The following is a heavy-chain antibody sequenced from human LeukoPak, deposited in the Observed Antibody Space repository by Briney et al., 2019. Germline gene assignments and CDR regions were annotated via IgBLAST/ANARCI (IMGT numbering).Heavy chain of an antibody. D-gene: IGHD6-13*01. V-gene: IGHV3-23*01. CDR2: ISDYGRTT. J-gene: IGHJ4*02. CDR1: GFPFTDYA. Sequence: GGSLRLSCAASGFPFTDYAIYWVRQAPGRGLEWVSGISDYGRTTYYADSVKGRFTGSRDNSRNTAYLQMNGLRAEDTAIYFCSIDRERDDSSRVFWGQGTLVTVSS. CDR3: SIDRERDDSSRVF.